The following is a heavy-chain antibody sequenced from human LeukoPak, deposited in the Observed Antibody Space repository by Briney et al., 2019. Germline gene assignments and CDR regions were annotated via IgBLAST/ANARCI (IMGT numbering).Heavy chain of an antibody. CDR1: GGSISSSY. CDR3: ARDLGSGSYYKGVDV. V-gene: IGHV4-59*01. J-gene: IGHJ6*02. Sequence: SETLSLTCTVSGGSISSSYWSWIRQPPGKGLEWIGHIYHSGSTHYNPSLKSRVTISVDTSKNQFSLKLSSVTAADRGVYYCARDLGSGSYYKGVDVWGQGTTVTVSS. CDR2: IYHSGST. D-gene: IGHD3-10*01.